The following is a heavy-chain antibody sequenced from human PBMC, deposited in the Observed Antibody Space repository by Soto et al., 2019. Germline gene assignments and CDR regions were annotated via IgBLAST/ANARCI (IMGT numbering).Heavy chain of an antibody. D-gene: IGHD1-26*01. CDR3: AKSIVGNSGHAMAA. Sequence: GGSLSLAWAASGLNFSVCQTGLPGRDPGKGLEWLSYRYKNGAATYYAESVKGRFIISRDNAKSSLYLQMNSPRVEDTAVYSCAKSIVGNSGHAMAACGQGTTVTVSS. CDR2: RYKNGAAT. J-gene: IGHJ6*02. CDR1: GLNFSVCQ. V-gene: IGHV3-11*01.